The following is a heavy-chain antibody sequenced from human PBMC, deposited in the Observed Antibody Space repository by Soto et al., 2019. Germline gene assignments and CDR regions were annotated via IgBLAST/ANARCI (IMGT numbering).Heavy chain of an antibody. D-gene: IGHD2-21*02. CDR3: AKDRPGDWDNYFDY. J-gene: IGHJ4*02. V-gene: IGHV3-30*18. CDR2: ISYDGSNK. Sequence: GGSLRLSCAASGFTFSSYGMHWVRQAPGKGLEWVAVISYDGSNKYYADSVKGRFTISRDNSKNTLYLQMNSLRAEDTAVYYCAKDRPGDWDNYFDYWGQGTLVTVSS. CDR1: GFTFSSYG.